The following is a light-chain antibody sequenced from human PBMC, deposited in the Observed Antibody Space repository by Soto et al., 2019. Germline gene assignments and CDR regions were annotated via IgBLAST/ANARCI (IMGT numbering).Light chain of an antibody. CDR1: QSISSF. J-gene: IGKJ5*01. V-gene: IGKV3-11*01. CDR3: QQHFNGPIT. CDR2: GAS. Sequence: EIVLTQSPATLSLSPGERATLSCRASQSISSFLAWYQQKPGQAPRLIIYGASNRATGIPARFSGSGSGTDCTLTISSLEPEDFAVYYCQQHFNGPITFGQGTRLEIK.